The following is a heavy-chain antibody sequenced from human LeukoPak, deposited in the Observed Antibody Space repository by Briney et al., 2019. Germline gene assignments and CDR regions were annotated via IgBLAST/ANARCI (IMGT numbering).Heavy chain of an antibody. D-gene: IGHD3-10*01. CDR2: IFSNDEK. CDR1: GFSLSNPRMG. J-gene: IGHJ3*02. CDR3: ARAPMVRGVLDAFDI. V-gene: IGHV2-26*01. Sequence: SGPVLVKPTETLTLTFTVSGFSLSNPRMGVSWILHPPGKALEWLAHIFSNDEKSYSTSLKSRLTISKDTSKSQVVLTMTNMDPVDTATYYCARAPMVRGVLDAFDIWGQGTMVTVSS.